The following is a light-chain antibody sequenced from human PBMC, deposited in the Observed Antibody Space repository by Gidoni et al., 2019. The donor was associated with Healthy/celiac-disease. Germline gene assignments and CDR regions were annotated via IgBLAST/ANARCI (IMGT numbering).Light chain of an antibody. CDR1: QSVSSSY. CDR2: GAS. J-gene: IGKJ1*01. V-gene: IGKV3-20*01. CDR3: QQYGSSPWT. Sequence: EIVLTQSPGTLSLSPGERATLSCRASQSVSSSYLAWYQQKPGQAPRLLIYGASSRATGIPDRFSGSGSGTDFTLTISRLEPEDFAVYYCQQYGSSPWTFXHXTKVXIK.